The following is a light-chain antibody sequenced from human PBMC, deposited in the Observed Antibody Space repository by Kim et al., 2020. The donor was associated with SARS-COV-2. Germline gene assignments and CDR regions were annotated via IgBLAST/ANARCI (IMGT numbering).Light chain of an antibody. CDR2: LAS. Sequence: ASVGDRVTITGRASENIGTGLAWYQQKPGRAPSLLIYLASTLESGVPSRFSGTGSGTEFSLSITSLQPDDFATYYCQHYSRFPYTFGQVTKLEI. CDR1: ENIGTG. V-gene: IGKV1-5*03. J-gene: IGKJ2*01. CDR3: QHYSRFPYT.